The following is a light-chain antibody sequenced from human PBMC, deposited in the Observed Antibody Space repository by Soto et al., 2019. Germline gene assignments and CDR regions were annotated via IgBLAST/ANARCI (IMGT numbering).Light chain of an antibody. CDR2: WAS. Sequence: DIVMTQSPDSLAVSLGERATINCKSSQSVLYNSNNKNYLAWYQRKPGQPTKLLIYWASTRESGVPDRFSGSGSGTDFTLTISSLQAEDVAVYYCQQYYSTPKTFGQGTKVEIK. CDR3: QQYYSTPKT. V-gene: IGKV4-1*01. CDR1: QSVLYNSNNKNY. J-gene: IGKJ1*01.